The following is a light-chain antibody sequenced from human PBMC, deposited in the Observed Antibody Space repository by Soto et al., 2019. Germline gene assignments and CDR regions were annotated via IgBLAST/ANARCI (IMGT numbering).Light chain of an antibody. CDR3: MQTFQTPYT. CDR1: QSLLYGAGYMY. Sequence: DIVMTQSPLSLPVTPGEPASISCRSSQSLLYGAGYMYVDWYLQKPGQPPHLLIFLGSNRASGVPDRFSGSVSGTDFTLTISRVETEDVGIYYCMQTFQTPYTLGQGTKLEIK. J-gene: IGKJ2*01. V-gene: IGKV2-28*01. CDR2: LGS.